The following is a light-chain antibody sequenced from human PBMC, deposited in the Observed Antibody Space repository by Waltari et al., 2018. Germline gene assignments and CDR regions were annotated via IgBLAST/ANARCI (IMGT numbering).Light chain of an antibody. CDR2: GAS. J-gene: IGKJ1*01. V-gene: IGKV3-20*01. CDR3: QHYVRLPAT. Sequence: SCRASQRVGRSVAWYQQEPGQAPRLLIYGASSRATGIPDRFSGSGSGTDFSLTISRLEPEDFAVYYCQHYVRLPATFGQGTKVEIK. CDR1: QRVGRS.